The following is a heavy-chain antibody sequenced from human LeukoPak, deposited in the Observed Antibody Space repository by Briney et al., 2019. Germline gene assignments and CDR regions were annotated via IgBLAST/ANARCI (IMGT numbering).Heavy chain of an antibody. CDR2: ISGSGGST. J-gene: IGHJ3*02. CDR3: AKGRGRHIVVVTASAFDI. V-gene: IGHV3-23*01. D-gene: IGHD2-21*02. Sequence: GGSLRLSCAASGFTFSSYAMSWVRQAPGKGLEWVSAISGSGGSTYYADSVKGRFTISRDNSKNTLYLQMNSLKAEDTAVYYCAKGRGRHIVVVTASAFDIWGQGTMVTVSS. CDR1: GFTFSSYA.